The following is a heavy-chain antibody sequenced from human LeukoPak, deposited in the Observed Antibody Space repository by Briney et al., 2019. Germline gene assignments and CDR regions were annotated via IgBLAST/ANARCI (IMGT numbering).Heavy chain of an antibody. J-gene: IGHJ4*02. Sequence: ASVKVSCKASGYTFTSHGISWVRQAHGQGLEWIAWISAYNGNTNYAQKLQGRVTMTTDTSTSTAYMELRSLRSDDTAVYYCARDSSSSSWYLPDYWGQGTLVTVSS. CDR2: ISAYNGNT. D-gene: IGHD6-13*01. V-gene: IGHV1-18*01. CDR3: ARDSSSSSWYLPDY. CDR1: GYTFTSHG.